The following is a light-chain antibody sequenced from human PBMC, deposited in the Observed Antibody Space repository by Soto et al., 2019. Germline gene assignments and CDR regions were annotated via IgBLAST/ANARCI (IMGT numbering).Light chain of an antibody. Sequence: QSSLAQPASVSGSPGQAITISCTGTSSDVGGYNYVSWYQQHPGKAPKLMIYEVSNRPSGVSDRFSGSKSGNTASLTISGLQAEDEADYYCTSYTSSRSPVVGNGTKVTVL. V-gene: IGLV2-14*01. CDR2: EVS. J-gene: IGLJ1*01. CDR3: TSYTSSRSPV. CDR1: SSDVGGYNY.